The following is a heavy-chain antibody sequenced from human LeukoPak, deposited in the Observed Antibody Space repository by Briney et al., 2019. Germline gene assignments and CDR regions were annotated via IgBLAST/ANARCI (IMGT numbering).Heavy chain of an antibody. V-gene: IGHV1-8*03. CDR3: ARAPRGYYDSSGYYRTLDY. Sequence: ASVKVSCKASGYTFTSYGISWVRQATGQGLEWMGWMNPNSGNTGYAQKFQGRVTITRNTSISTAYMELSSLRSEDTAVYYCARAPRGYYDSSGYYRTLDYWGQGTLVTVSS. D-gene: IGHD3-22*01. J-gene: IGHJ4*02. CDR2: MNPNSGNT. CDR1: GYTFTSYG.